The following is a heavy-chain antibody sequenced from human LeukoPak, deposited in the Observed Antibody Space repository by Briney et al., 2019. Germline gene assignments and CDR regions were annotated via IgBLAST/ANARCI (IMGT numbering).Heavy chain of an antibody. J-gene: IGHJ4*02. CDR1: GFTVSTNY. CDR3: ARDLEESGFDY. CDR2: IYSGGST. Sequence: PGGSLRLSCAASGFTVSTNYMSCVRHAPGKGLQWVSVIYSGGSTYYADSVKGRFTISRDNSKNTLYLQMNSRRADDTAVYYCARDLEESGFDYWGQGTLVTVSS. D-gene: IGHD1-14*01. V-gene: IGHV3-66*01.